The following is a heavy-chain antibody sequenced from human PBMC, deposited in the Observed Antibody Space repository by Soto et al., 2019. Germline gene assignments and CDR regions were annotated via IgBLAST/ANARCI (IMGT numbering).Heavy chain of an antibody. CDR1: GFTFSSYG. CDR3: AKEDRGQEYDYNSRRQYCLIHY. V-gene: IGHV3-30*18. D-gene: IGHD3-22*01. CDR2: ISYDGSNK. Sequence: SLRLSCAASGFTFSSYGMHWVRQAPGKGLEWVAVISYDGSNKYYADSVKGRFTISRDNSKNTLYLQMNSLRAEDTAVYYCAKEDRGQEYDYNSRRQYCLIHYRGQTTLV. J-gene: IGHJ4*02.